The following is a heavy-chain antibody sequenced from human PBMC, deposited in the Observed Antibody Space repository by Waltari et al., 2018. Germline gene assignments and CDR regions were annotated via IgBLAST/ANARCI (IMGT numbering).Heavy chain of an antibody. CDR1: GFTFRSYS. J-gene: IGHJ4*02. CDR3: AREGFGVVTPFDY. Sequence: EVQLVESGGGLVQPGGSLRRSCAAAGFTFRSYSLNGVRRAPGKGLEWVSYISSSSSTIYYADSVKGRFTISRDNAKNSLYLQMNSLRAEDTAVYYCAREGFGVVTPFDYWGQGTLVTVSS. CDR2: ISSSSSTI. V-gene: IGHV3-48*04. D-gene: IGHD3-3*01.